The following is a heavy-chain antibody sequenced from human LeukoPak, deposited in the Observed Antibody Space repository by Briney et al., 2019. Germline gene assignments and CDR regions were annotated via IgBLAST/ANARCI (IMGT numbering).Heavy chain of an antibody. CDR2: IYYSGST. CDR3: ARDSIVGATLVAFDI. CDR1: GGSISSYY. Sequence: SQTLSLTCTVSGGSISSYYWSWIRQPPGKGLEWIGYIYYSGSTNYNPSLKSRVTISVDTSKNQFSLKLSSVTAADTAVYYCARDSIVGATLVAFDIWGQGTMVTVSS. D-gene: IGHD1-26*01. V-gene: IGHV4-59*01. J-gene: IGHJ3*02.